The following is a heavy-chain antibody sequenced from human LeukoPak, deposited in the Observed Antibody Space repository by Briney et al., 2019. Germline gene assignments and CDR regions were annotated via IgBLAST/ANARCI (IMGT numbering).Heavy chain of an antibody. CDR3: AKLDYYDTH. J-gene: IGHJ4*02. CDR2: ITGSSAST. Sequence: PGGSLRLSCAASGFIVSNKDMSWVRQAPGKGLEWVSSITGSSASTYYADSVKGRFTISRDNSKNTLYLQMNSLRAEDTAVYFCAKLDYYDTHWGQGTLVTVSS. CDR1: GFIVSNKD. V-gene: IGHV3-23*01. D-gene: IGHD3-22*01.